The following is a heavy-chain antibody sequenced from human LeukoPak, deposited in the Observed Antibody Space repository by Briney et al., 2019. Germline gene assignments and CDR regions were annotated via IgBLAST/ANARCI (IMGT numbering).Heavy chain of an antibody. CDR2: VSFDGTNK. CDR3: ARDGPLQSLDY. V-gene: IGHV3-30*04. J-gene: IGHJ4*02. Sequence: GGPLRLSCAASGFTFSGYAMHWVRQAPGKGLEYMAGVSFDGTNKYYADSVKGRFTISRDNSRNTLYLQINSLRTADTALYYCARDGPLQSLDYWGQGTLVTVSS. CDR1: GFTFSGYA. D-gene: IGHD4-11*01.